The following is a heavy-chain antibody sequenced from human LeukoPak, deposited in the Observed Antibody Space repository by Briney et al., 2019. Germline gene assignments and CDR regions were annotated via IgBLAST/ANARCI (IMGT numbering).Heavy chain of an antibody. CDR2: MNPTSGGT. V-gene: IGHV1-2*02. CDR1: GYTFSGYY. D-gene: IGHD6-19*01. CDR3: AKEATGWQYYFDS. Sequence: ASVKVSCKASGYTFSGYYIHWVRQGPGQGLEWMGWMNPTSGGTKFAQKFQGRVTMTRDTSINTAYMELSSLRSDDTAIYYCAKEATGWQYYFDSWGQGTLVTVSS. J-gene: IGHJ4*02.